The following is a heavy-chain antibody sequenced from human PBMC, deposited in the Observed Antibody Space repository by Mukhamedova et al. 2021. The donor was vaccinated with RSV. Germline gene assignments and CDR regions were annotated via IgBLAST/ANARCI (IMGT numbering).Heavy chain of an antibody. Sequence: GFTFSSYAMHWVRQAPGKGLEWVAVISYDGSNKYYADSVKGRFTISRDNSKNTLYLQMNSLRAEDTAVYYCASEWEVAPRYMDVWG. CDR3: ASEWEVAPRYMDV. J-gene: IGHJ6*03. CDR1: GFTFSSYA. CDR2: ISYDGSNK. V-gene: IGHV3-30-3*01. D-gene: IGHD1-26*01.